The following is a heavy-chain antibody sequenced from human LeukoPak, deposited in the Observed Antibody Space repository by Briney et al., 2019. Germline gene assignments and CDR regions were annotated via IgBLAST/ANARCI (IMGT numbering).Heavy chain of an antibody. Sequence: APVKVSCKASEYTFTDYYMHWVRQAPGQGLEWMGWINPNSGGTKYAQKFQGRVTMTRDPSISTAYTELSRLRFDDTAVYYCARDAWLVGATNLYYFDHWGQGAPVTVSS. D-gene: IGHD1-26*01. V-gene: IGHV1-2*02. J-gene: IGHJ4*02. CDR1: EYTFTDYY. CDR2: INPNSGGT. CDR3: ARDAWLVGATNLYYFDH.